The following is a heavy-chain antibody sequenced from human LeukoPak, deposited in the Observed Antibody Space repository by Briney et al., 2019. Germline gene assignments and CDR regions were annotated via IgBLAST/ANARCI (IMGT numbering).Heavy chain of an antibody. V-gene: IGHV3-30*04. CDR1: GFTFSSYA. CDR2: ISYDGSNK. CDR3: ARKYYSSWEGGAFDI. Sequence: GGSLRLSCAASGFTFSSYAMHWVREAPGKELEWVAVISYDGSNKYYADSVKGRFTISRDNSKNTLYLQMNSLRAEDTAVYYCARKYYSSWEGGAFDIWGQGTLVTVSS. D-gene: IGHD3-10*01. J-gene: IGHJ4*02.